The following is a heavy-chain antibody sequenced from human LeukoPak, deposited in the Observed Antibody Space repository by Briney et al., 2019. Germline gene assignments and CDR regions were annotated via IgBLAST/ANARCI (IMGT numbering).Heavy chain of an antibody. D-gene: IGHD1-1*01. CDR1: GGSISSYY. CDR3: ARATSPFYTDFDY. J-gene: IGHJ4*02. CDR2: IFHSGST. Sequence: SETLSLTCTVSGGSISSYYWSWIRQPPGKGLEWIGYIFHSGSTNYNPSLKSQVSISVDTSKNQFSLRMSSMTAADTAVYYCARATSPFYTDFDYWGQGTLVTVSS. V-gene: IGHV4-59*01.